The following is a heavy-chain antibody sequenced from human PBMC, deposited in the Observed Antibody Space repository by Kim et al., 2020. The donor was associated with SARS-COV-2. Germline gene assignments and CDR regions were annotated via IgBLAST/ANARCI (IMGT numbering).Heavy chain of an antibody. Sequence: ASVKVSCKASGYIFNTYAMNWVRQAPGQGLEWMGWINTNTGNPTYAQGFTGRFVFSLDTSVSKAYLQIRSLKAEDTAVYYCARDKFRGYVDYWGPGTLVT. CDR2: INTNTGNP. J-gene: IGHJ4*02. V-gene: IGHV7-4-1*02. CDR3: ARDKFRGYVDY. CDR1: GYIFNTYA.